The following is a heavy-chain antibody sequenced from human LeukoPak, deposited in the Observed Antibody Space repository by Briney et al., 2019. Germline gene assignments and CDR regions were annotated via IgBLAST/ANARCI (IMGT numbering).Heavy chain of an antibody. V-gene: IGHV4-34*01. D-gene: IGHD3-10*01. CDR2: INHSGST. CDR1: GGSFSGYY. J-gene: IGHJ5*02. Sequence: SETLSLTCAVYGGSFSGYYWGWIRQPPGKGLEWIGEINHSGSTNYNPSLKSRVTISVDTSKNQFSLELSSVTAADTAVYYCARGGYYGSGRPRFDPWGQGTLVTVSS. CDR3: ARGGYYGSGRPRFDP.